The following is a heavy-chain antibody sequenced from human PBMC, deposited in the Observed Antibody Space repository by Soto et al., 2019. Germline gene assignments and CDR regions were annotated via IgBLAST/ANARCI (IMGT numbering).Heavy chain of an antibody. CDR3: ARGRAPHDAFGI. CDR1: GGTFSSYT. V-gene: IGHV1-69*02. D-gene: IGHD2-15*01. CDR2: IIPILGIA. J-gene: IGHJ3*02. Sequence: ASVKVSCKASGGTFSSYTISWVRQAPGQGLEWMGRIIPILGIANYAQKFQGRVTITADKSTSTAYMELSSLRSEDTAVYYCARGRAPHDAFGIWGQGTMVTVSS.